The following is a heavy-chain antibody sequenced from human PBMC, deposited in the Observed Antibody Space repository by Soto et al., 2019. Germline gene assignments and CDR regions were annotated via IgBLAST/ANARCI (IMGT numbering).Heavy chain of an antibody. V-gene: IGHV3-21*01. Sequence: GGSLRLSCAASGFIFSGYSMNWVRQAPGEGLEWVSSITSSGTYIKYADSVKGRFTISRDNAKNSLFLQMNSLRVEDTAVYYCVPDIGAVADYWGQGTLVTVSS. CDR1: GFIFSGYS. J-gene: IGHJ4*02. CDR3: VPDIGAVADY. CDR2: ITSSGTYI. D-gene: IGHD1-26*01.